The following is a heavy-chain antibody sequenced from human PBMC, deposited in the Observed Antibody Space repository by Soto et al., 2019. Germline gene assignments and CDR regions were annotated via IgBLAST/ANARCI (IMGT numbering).Heavy chain of an antibody. V-gene: IGHV4-31*03. Sequence: LALTCTVSGGSMTSGGYYWSWIRQHPGRGLEWIGYIHYSGTAYYTPSLKSRLNISIDTSKNQFSLKLSSVTAAYTAAYYCARENGGYDKTWLDPWGKGTLVTVSS. D-gene: IGHD5-12*01. CDR1: GGSMTSGGYY. J-gene: IGHJ5*02. CDR3: ARENGGYDKTWLDP. CDR2: IHYSGTA.